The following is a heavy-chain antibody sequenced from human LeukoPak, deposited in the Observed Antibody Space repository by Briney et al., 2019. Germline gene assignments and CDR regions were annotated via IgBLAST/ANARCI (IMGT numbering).Heavy chain of an antibody. D-gene: IGHD3-22*01. CDR2: IYYSGST. J-gene: IGHJ4*02. Sequence: PSETLSLTCTVSGVSISSSSYYWGWIRQPPGKGLEWIGSIYYSGSTYYNPSLKSRVTISVDTSKNQFSLKLSSVTAADTAVYYCASHYYDSSGYYLLNYWGQGTLVTVSS. CDR3: ASHYYDSSGYYLLNY. CDR1: GVSISSSSYY. V-gene: IGHV4-39*01.